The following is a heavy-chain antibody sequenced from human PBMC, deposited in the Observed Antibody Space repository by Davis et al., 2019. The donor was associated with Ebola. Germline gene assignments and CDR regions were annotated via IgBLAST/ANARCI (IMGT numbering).Heavy chain of an antibody. D-gene: IGHD3-10*01. CDR2: ISISGSTI. CDR1: GFTFSSYE. CDR3: AKEAHILWFGELPY. Sequence: GESLKISCAASGFTFSSYEMNWVRQAPGKGLEWVSYISISGSTIYYADSVKGRFTISRDNSKNTLYLQMNSLRAEDTAVYYCAKEAHILWFGELPYWGQGTLVTVSS. V-gene: IGHV3-48*03. J-gene: IGHJ4*02.